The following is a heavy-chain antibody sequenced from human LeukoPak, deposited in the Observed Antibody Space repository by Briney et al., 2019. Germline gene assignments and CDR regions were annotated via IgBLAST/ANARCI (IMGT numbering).Heavy chain of an antibody. Sequence: ASVKVPCKTSGYTFTSYGISWVRQAPGQGLEWMGWISAYNGNTNYAQKLQGRVTMTTDTSTSTAYMELRSLRSDDTAVYYCARGGVTIFGVVTTIDYWGQGTLVTVSS. V-gene: IGHV1-18*01. CDR2: ISAYNGNT. J-gene: IGHJ4*02. D-gene: IGHD3-3*01. CDR3: ARGGVTIFGVVTTIDY. CDR1: GYTFTSYG.